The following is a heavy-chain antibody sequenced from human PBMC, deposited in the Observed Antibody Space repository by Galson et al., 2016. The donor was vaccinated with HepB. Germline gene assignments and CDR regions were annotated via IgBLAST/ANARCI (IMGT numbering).Heavy chain of an antibody. CDR3: ARSTGGFRGGTSGYDFVE. J-gene: IGHJ4*02. CDR2: VNHLGSK. V-gene: IGHV4-34*01. Sequence: SETLSLTCAVSGHSSREYYWSWIRQAPEKGLEWIGDVNHLGSKIYNPSLQTRVTLSMDTSRTQFSPSLKSVTAADTAIYFCARSTGGFRGGTSGYDFVEGGQATVVTVSS. CDR1: GHSSREYY. D-gene: IGHD5-12*01.